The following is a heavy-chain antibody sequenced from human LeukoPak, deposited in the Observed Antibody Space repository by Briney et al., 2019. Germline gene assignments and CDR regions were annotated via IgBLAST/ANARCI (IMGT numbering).Heavy chain of an antibody. Sequence: ASVKVSCKASGYTFTGYYMHWVRQAPGQGLEWMGCINPNSGDTNYAQKFQGRVTMTRDTSISTAYMELSRLRSDDTAVYFCARVAQGCSNGVCYTYTWFDPWGQGTLVTASS. CDR3: ARVAQGCSNGVCYTYTWFDP. V-gene: IGHV1-2*02. J-gene: IGHJ5*02. CDR1: GYTFTGYY. D-gene: IGHD2-8*01. CDR2: INPNSGDT.